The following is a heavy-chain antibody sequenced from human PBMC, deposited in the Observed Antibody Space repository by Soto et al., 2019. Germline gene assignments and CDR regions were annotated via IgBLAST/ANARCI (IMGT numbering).Heavy chain of an antibody. CDR2: INAGNGNT. Sequence: ASVKVSCKASGYTFTSYAMHWVRQAPGQRLEWMGWINAGNGNTKYSQKFQGRVTITRDTSASTAYMELSSLRSEDTAVYYCARDGHAYDFWSCYTRGFDYWGQGTLVTVSS. CDR3: ARDGHAYDFWSCYTRGFDY. J-gene: IGHJ4*02. CDR1: GYTFTSYA. D-gene: IGHD3-3*01. V-gene: IGHV1-3*01.